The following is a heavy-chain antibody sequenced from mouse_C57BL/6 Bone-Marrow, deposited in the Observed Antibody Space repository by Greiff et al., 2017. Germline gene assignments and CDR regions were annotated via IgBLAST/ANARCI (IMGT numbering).Heavy chain of an antibody. Sequence: QLQQSGPVLVKPGASVKMSCKASGYTFTDYYMNWVKQSHGKSLEWIGVINPYNGGTSYNQKYKGKATLTVDKSSSTAYMELNSLTSEDSAVYYCARSKWYYVDYWGQGTTLTVSS. J-gene: IGHJ2*01. CDR2: INPYNGGT. V-gene: IGHV1-19*01. D-gene: IGHD1-3*01. CDR1: GYTFTDYY. CDR3: ARSKWYYVDY.